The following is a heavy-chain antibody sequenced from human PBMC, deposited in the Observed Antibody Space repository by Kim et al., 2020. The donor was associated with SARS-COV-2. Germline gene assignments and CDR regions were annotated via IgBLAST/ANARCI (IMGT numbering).Heavy chain of an antibody. CDR1: GFTFSSYW. CDR2: IKQDGSEK. Sequence: GGSLRLSCAASGFTFSSYWMNWVRQAPGKGLEWVANIKQDGSEKYYVDSVRGRFTISRDNAKNSLYLQMNSLRAEDTAVYYCASGTRYNWNTPEDYFDYWGQGTLVTVSS. D-gene: IGHD1-1*01. J-gene: IGHJ4*02. CDR3: ASGTRYNWNTPEDYFDY. V-gene: IGHV3-7*01.